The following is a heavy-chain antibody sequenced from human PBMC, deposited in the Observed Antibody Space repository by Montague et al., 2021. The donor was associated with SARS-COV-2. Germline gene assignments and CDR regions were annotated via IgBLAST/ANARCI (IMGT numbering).Heavy chain of an antibody. J-gene: IGHJ6*02. D-gene: IGHD6-13*01. CDR2: IDYSGST. Sequence: SETLSLTCTVSGGSISSSSYDWGWIRQPPGKGLEWIGSIDYSGSTYYXPCLKSRVTISVDTSKNQFSLKLSSVTAADTAVYYCARVGRQQLVRLSGMDVWGQGTTVTVSS. V-gene: IGHV4-39*07. CDR3: ARVGRQQLVRLSGMDV. CDR1: GGSISSSSYD.